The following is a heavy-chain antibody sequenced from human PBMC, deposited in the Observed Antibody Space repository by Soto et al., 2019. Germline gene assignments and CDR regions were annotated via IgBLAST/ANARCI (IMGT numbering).Heavy chain of an antibody. Sequence: VQLVESGGGLVKPGGSLRLSCAASGFNFPGYSMNWVRQAPGKGLEWVASISSGSHFIYYADSVRGRFTISRDNARDSLLLQMNSLRAGDTGVYLCARDQSQGQMLLPYFDYWGQGTLVTVSS. D-gene: IGHD3-10*02. CDR3: ARDQSQGQMLLPYFDY. J-gene: IGHJ4*02. V-gene: IGHV3-21*04. CDR2: ISSGSHFI. CDR1: GFNFPGYS.